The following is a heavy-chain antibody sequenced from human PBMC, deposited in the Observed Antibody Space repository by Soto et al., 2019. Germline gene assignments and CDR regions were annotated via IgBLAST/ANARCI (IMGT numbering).Heavy chain of an antibody. J-gene: IGHJ4*02. D-gene: IGHD3-22*01. CDR1: GGSINSFY. Sequence: SETLSLTCTVSGGSINSFYWSWIRQPPGKGLEWIGYVFYTGSTRYNPSLESRVTISVDTSKNQFSLKLRSVTAADTAVYYCARGYYDSTTYYSFFNYWGQGTLVTVSS. CDR3: ARGYYDSTTYYSFFNY. V-gene: IGHV4-59*01. CDR2: VFYTGST.